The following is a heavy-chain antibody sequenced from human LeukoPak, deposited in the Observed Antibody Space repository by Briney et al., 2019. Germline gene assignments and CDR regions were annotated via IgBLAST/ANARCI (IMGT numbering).Heavy chain of an antibody. V-gene: IGHV3-49*03. CDR3: TRRDSSWKRCDY. Sequence: GGSLRLSCTASGFTFGDYAMSWFRQAPGKGLEWVGFIRSKAYGGTTEYAASVKGRFTISRDDSKSIAYLQMNSLETEDTAVYYCTRRDSSWKRCDYWGQGTLVTVSS. CDR1: GFTFGDYA. J-gene: IGHJ4*02. CDR2: IRSKAYGGTT. D-gene: IGHD6-13*01.